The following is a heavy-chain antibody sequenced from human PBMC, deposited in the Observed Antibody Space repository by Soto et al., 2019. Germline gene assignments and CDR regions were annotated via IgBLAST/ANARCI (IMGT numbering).Heavy chain of an antibody. CDR1: GGTFSSYT. D-gene: IGHD6-13*01. V-gene: IGHV1-69*02. J-gene: IGHJ4*02. CDR2: IIPILGIA. Sequence: EASVKVSCKASGGTFSSYTISWVRQAPGQGLEWMGRIIPILGIANYAQKFQGRVTITADKSTSTAYMELSSLRSEDTAVYYCASDRGSSWDEYYFDYWGQGTLVTVSS. CDR3: ASDRGSSWDEYYFDY.